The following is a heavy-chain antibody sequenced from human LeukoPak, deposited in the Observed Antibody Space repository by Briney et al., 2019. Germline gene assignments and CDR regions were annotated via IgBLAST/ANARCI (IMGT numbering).Heavy chain of an antibody. Sequence: SETLSLTYTVSGCSISIYYLSLIRQPPGQGLEWIGYIYDSGGTNYNPSLNSRVTISVDASKHQFSLKLSSVTAADTAVYYCATDGGEFYGDPEIYYYYYMDVWSKGTTVTISS. CDR2: IYDSGGT. J-gene: IGHJ6*03. V-gene: IGHV4-59*01. CDR3: ATDGGEFYGDPEIYYYYYMDV. CDR1: GCSISIYY. D-gene: IGHD4-17*01.